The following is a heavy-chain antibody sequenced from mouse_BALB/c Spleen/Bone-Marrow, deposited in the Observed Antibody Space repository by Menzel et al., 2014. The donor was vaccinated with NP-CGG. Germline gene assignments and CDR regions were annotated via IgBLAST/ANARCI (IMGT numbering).Heavy chain of an antibody. CDR1: GFNIKDTY. D-gene: IGHD2-2*01. Sequence: VQLKHSGAELVKPGASVKLSCTASGFNIKDTYIHWVMQRPEQGLAWIGRIDPASGDTKFDPKFQGKATITADTSSNTAYLQVTSLTSEDTAVYYCARVNPWYFDVWDAGTTVTVSS. CDR2: IDPASGDT. CDR3: ARVNPWYFDV. V-gene: IGHV14-3*02. J-gene: IGHJ1*01.